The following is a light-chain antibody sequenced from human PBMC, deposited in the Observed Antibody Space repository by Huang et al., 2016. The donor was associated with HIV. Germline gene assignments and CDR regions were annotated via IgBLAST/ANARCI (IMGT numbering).Light chain of an antibody. Sequence: EIVLTQSPGTLSLSPGKRATLSCRASQRVSSSYLAWYQQKPGQAPRLLFYGASSRATGIPDRFSGSGSGTDFTLTISRLEPEDFAVYYCQQYDSSPWTFGQGTKVEIK. J-gene: IGKJ1*01. V-gene: IGKV3-20*01. CDR2: GAS. CDR1: QRVSSSY. CDR3: QQYDSSPWT.